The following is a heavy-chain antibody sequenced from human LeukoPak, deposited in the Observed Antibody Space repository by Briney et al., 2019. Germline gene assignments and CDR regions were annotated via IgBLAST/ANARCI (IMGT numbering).Heavy chain of an antibody. J-gene: IGHJ3*02. CDR3: ARPTTVTTISADAFDI. CDR1: GFTFSDYT. D-gene: IGHD4-17*01. V-gene: IGHV3-21*01. CDR2: ISSSGTCK. Sequence: PGGSLRLSCAASGFTFSDYTMNWVRQAPGKGLEWVSSISSSGTCKYYADSVKGRFTISRDNAQNSLYLQMNSLRAEDSSVYYCARPTTVTTISADAFDIWGQGTMVTVSS.